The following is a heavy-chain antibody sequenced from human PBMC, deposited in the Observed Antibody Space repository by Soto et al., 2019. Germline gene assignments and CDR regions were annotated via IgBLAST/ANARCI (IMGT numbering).Heavy chain of an antibody. D-gene: IGHD1-26*01. Sequence: VQLVESGGGVVQPGRSLRLSCTASGFTFSNAWMSWVRQAPGKGLEWVGRIKSKTDGGTTDYAAPVKGRFTISRDDSKNTLYLQMNSLKTEDTAVYYCTTDAGATGFDYWGQGTLVTVSS. J-gene: IGHJ4*02. V-gene: IGHV3-15*01. CDR2: IKSKTDGGTT. CDR3: TTDAGATGFDY. CDR1: GFTFSNAW.